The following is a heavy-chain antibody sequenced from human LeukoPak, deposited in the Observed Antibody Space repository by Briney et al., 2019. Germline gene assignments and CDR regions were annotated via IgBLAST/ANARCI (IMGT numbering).Heavy chain of an antibody. Sequence: ASQTLSLTCTVSGGSISSGSYYWSWIRQPAGKGLEWIGRIYTSGSTNYNPSLKSRVTISVDTSKNQFSLKLSSVTAADTAVYYYASTGYYGVAEYFQHWGQSTLVTVSS. D-gene: IGHD3-10*01. J-gene: IGHJ1*01. CDR1: GGSISSGSYY. CDR3: ASTGYYGVAEYFQH. V-gene: IGHV4-61*02. CDR2: IYTSGST.